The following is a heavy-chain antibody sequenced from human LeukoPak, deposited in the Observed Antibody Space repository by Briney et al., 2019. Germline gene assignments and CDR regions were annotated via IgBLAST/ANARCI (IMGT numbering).Heavy chain of an antibody. V-gene: IGHV4-34*01. D-gene: IGHD2-15*01. CDR2: INHSGSA. CDR1: GGSFSGYY. CDR3: GRGRCSGGSCYKGHFQH. J-gene: IGHJ1*01. Sequence: SETLSLTCAVYGGSFSGYYWSWIRQPPGKGLEWIGEINHSGSANYNPSLKSRVTISVDTSKNQFSLKLSSVTAAETAVYYCGRGRCSGGSCYKGHFQHWGQGTLVTVSS.